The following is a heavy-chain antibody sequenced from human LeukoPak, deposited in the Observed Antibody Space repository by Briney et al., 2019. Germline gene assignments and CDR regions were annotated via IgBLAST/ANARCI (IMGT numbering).Heavy chain of an antibody. V-gene: IGHV3-48*01. D-gene: IGHD3-3*01. CDR1: GFTFSSYS. CDR2: ISSSSSTI. J-gene: IGHJ4*02. CDR3: ARDFWPRDY. Sequence: GSLRLSCAASGFTFSSYSMNWVRQAPGKGLEWVSYISSSSSTIYYADSVKGRFTISRDNAKNSLYLQMNSLRAEDTAVYYCARDFWPRDYWGQGTLVTVSS.